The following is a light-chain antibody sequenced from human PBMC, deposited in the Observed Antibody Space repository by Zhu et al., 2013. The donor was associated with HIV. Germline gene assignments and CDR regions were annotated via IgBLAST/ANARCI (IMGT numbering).Light chain of an antibody. CDR3: QRYNVAPYT. J-gene: IGKJ2*01. CDR2: GGS. CDR1: RTIDNS. V-gene: IGKV1-27*01. Sequence: IQMTQSPSSLSAALGETITITCRASRTIDNSLAWYQQKPGQVPKLLIYGGSTLSSGVPSRFIGGGSGTDFTLTISSVQSEDIATYFCQRYNVAPYTFGPGTRLE.